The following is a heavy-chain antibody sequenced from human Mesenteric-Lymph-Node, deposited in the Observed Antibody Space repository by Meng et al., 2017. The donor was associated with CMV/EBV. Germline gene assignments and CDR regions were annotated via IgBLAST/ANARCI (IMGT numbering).Heavy chain of an antibody. Sequence: GESLKISCKGSGYTFSSYWIAWVRQMPGKGLEWMGIIYPGDSDARYSPSFQGQVTFSADKSIDTAYLQWSGLKASDTAMYYCARHPGGRAGPRYFDYWGQGTLVTVSS. CDR3: ARHPGGRAGPRYFDY. D-gene: IGHD3-9*01. J-gene: IGHJ4*02. CDR2: IYPGDSDA. CDR1: GYTFSSYW. V-gene: IGHV5-51*01.